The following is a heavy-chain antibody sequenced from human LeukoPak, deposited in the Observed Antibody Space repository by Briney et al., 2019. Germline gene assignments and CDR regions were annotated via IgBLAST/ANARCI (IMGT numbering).Heavy chain of an antibody. CDR2: IYYSGST. V-gene: IGHV4-59*01. Sequence: SETLSLTCTVSGGSISSYYWSWIRQPPGKGLEWIGYIYYSGSTNYNPSLKSRVTISVDTSKDQFSLKLSSVTAADTAVYYCASAQSQYYDFWSGYFAPVDYYYYYYMDVWGKGTTVTVSS. CDR1: GGSISSYY. CDR3: ASAQSQYYDFWSGYFAPVDYYYYYYMDV. J-gene: IGHJ6*03. D-gene: IGHD3-3*01.